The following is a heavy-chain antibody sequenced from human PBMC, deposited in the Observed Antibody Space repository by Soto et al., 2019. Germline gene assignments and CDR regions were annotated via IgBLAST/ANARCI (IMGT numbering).Heavy chain of an antibody. V-gene: IGHV3-23*01. CDR2: ISGSGGST. Sequence: GGSLRLSCAASGFTFSSYAMSWVRQAPGKGLEWVSAISGSGGSTYYADSVKGRFTISRDNSKNTLYLQMNSLRAEDTAVYYCAKRYCSGGSCHVYGMDVWGQGTTVTVSS. J-gene: IGHJ6*02. CDR3: AKRYCSGGSCHVYGMDV. CDR1: GFTFSSYA. D-gene: IGHD2-15*01.